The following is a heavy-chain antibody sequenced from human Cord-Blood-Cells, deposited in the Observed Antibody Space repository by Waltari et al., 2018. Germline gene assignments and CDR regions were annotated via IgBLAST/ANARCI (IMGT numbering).Heavy chain of an antibody. Sequence: QLQLQESGPGLVKHSQTLSLTCTVSGHSLSSGGYYWSWIRQHPGKGLEWIGYIYYSGSTYHNPSLKSRVTISVHTSKNQFSLKLSAVTAADTAVYYCGVLLWFREGGMDVWGQGTTVTVSS. D-gene: IGHD3-10*01. CDR3: GVLLWFREGGMDV. V-gene: IGHV4-31*03. J-gene: IGHJ6*02. CDR2: IYYSGST. CDR1: GHSLSSGGYY.